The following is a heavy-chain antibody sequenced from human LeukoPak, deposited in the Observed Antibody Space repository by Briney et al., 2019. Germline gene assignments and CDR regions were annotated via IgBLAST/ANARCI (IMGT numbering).Heavy chain of an antibody. Sequence: GGSLRLSCAASGFTFANYNMNWVRQAPGKGLECISYISSSSSTIYNADSVKGRFTISRDNANNSLFLQMNSLRAEDTAVYYCARENYADLLDYWGQGTLVTVSS. CDR3: ARENYADLLDY. V-gene: IGHV3-48*01. J-gene: IGHJ4*02. CDR2: ISSSSSTI. CDR1: GFTFANYN. D-gene: IGHD4-17*01.